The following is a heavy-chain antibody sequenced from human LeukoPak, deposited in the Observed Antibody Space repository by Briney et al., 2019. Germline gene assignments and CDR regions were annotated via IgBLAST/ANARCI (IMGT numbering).Heavy chain of an antibody. V-gene: IGHV3-9*01. Sequence: GRSLRLSCAASGFTFDDYAMHWVRQAPGKGLEWVSGISWNSGSIGYADSVKGRFTISRDNSKNTLYLQMNSLRAEDTAVYYCATVRIPNQDTAMVNRFDYWGQGTLVTVSS. D-gene: IGHD5-18*01. CDR2: ISWNSGSI. J-gene: IGHJ4*02. CDR1: GFTFDDYA. CDR3: ATVRIPNQDTAMVNRFDY.